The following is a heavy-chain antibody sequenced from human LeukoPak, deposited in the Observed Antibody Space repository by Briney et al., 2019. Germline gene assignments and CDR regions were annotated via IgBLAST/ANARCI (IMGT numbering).Heavy chain of an antibody. J-gene: IGHJ5*02. CDR1: GFTLSNRW. V-gene: IGHV3-7*01. Sequence: GGSLRLSCEASGFTLSNRWMTWVRQAPGKGLGWVATIKQGGGEKFYVDSVRGRFTISEDSAKNSLYLQMNSLRADDTAVYYCARDPFDHWGQGTLVTVSS. CDR2: IKQGGGEK. CDR3: ARDPFDH.